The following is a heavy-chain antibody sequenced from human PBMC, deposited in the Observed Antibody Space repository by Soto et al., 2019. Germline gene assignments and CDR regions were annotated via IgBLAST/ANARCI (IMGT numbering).Heavy chain of an antibody. CDR3: ASPPRITMIVVVTTGYYYGMDV. CDR1: GFTFSSYA. V-gene: IGHV3-23*01. CDR2: ISGSGGST. D-gene: IGHD3-22*01. Sequence: GGSLRLSCAASGFTFSSYAMSWVRQAPGKGLEWVSAISGSGGSTYYADSVKGRFTISRDNSKNTLYLQMNSLRAEDTAVYYCASPPRITMIVVVTTGYYYGMDVWGQGTTVTVSS. J-gene: IGHJ6*02.